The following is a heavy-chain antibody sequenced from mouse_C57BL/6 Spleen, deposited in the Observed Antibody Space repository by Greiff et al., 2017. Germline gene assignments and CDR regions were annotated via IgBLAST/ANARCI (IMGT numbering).Heavy chain of an antibody. Sequence: QVQLQQPGAELVKPGASVKLSCKASGYTFTSYWMHWVEQRPGRGLEWIGRIDLNSGGTKYNEKFKSKATLTVDKPSSTAYMQLSSLTSEDSAVYYCARERDWDYFDYWGQGTTLTVSS. D-gene: IGHD4-1*01. CDR2: IDLNSGGT. J-gene: IGHJ2*01. CDR1: GYTFTSYW. CDR3: ARERDWDYFDY. V-gene: IGHV1-72*01.